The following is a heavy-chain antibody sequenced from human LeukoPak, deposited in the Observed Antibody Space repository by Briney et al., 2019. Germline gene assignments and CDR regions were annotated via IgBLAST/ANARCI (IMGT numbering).Heavy chain of an antibody. CDR2: ISGSGGST. Sequence: GGSLRLSCAASGFTFSSYAMSWVRQAPGKGLEWVSAISGSGGSTYYADSVKGRFTISRDNSKNTLYLQMNSLRAEDTAVYYCAKRSLGYCSSTSCFPEDWGQGTLVTDSS. V-gene: IGHV3-23*01. CDR1: GFTFSSYA. CDR3: AKRSLGYCSSTSCFPED. J-gene: IGHJ4*02. D-gene: IGHD2-2*01.